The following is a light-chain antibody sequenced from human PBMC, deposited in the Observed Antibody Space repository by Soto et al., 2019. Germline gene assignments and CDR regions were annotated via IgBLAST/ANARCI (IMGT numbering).Light chain of an antibody. CDR1: SSDVGGYNY. Sequence: QSALTQPASVSGSPGQSITISCTGTSSDVGGYNYVSWYQQHPGKTPKLMIYEVNNRPSGVSNRFSGSKPGNTASLTISGLQAEDEADYYCSSYTSSSTLWVFGGGTKLTVL. CDR3: SSYTSSSTLWV. CDR2: EVN. V-gene: IGLV2-14*01. J-gene: IGLJ3*02.